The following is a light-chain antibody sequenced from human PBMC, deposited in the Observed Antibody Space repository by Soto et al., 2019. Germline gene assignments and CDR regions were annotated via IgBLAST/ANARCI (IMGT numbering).Light chain of an antibody. Sequence: QSALTQPASVSGSPGQSVTISCTATSSDVGGYNYAFWYQQHPGKAPKLLISDVSNRPSGVSDRFSGSMSCNTAALNISGRQAEDEGDDYCCAYTSRRTHVVFGGGTTFAVL. CDR1: SSDVGGYNY. CDR3: CAYTSRRTHVV. CDR2: DVS. V-gene: IGLV2-14*01. J-gene: IGLJ2*01.